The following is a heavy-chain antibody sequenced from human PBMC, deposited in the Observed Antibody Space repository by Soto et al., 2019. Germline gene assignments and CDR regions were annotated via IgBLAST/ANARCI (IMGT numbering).Heavy chain of an antibody. Sequence: PGGSLRLSCAASGFTFSSYAMHWVRQAPGKGLEWVAVISYDGSNKYYADSVKGRFTISRDNSKNTLYLQMNSLRAEDTAVYYCARDFSDDFWSGYYSSRWGGNFDYWGQGTLVTVSS. CDR2: ISYDGSNK. CDR3: ARDFSDDFWSGYYSSRWGGNFDY. V-gene: IGHV3-30-3*01. CDR1: GFTFSSYA. D-gene: IGHD3-3*01. J-gene: IGHJ4*02.